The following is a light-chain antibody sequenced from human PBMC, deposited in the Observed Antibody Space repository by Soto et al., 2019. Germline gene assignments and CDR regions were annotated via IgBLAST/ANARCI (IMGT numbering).Light chain of an antibody. J-gene: IGLJ2*01. CDR3: QAWDSSTRVV. Sequence: SYELTQPPSVSVSPGQTASITCPGDKLGDKYACWYQQKPGQSPALVIYQDSKRPSGIPERFSGSNSGNTATLTISGTQAMDEADYYCQAWDSSTRVVFGGGTKLTVL. V-gene: IGLV3-1*01. CDR1: KLGDKY. CDR2: QDS.